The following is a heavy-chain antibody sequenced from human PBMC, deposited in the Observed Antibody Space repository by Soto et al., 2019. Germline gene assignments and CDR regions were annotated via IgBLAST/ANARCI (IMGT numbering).Heavy chain of an antibody. CDR3: AREQYCGGDCYPYFDY. CDR1: GFTVSSNY. D-gene: IGHD2-21*02. CDR2: IYSGGST. Sequence: GGSLRLSCAASGFTVSSNYMSWVRQAPGKGLEWVSVIYSGGSTYYADSVKGRFTISRDNSKNTLYLQMNSLRAEDTAVYYCAREQYCGGDCYPYFDYWGQGTLVTVSS. J-gene: IGHJ4*02. V-gene: IGHV3-53*01.